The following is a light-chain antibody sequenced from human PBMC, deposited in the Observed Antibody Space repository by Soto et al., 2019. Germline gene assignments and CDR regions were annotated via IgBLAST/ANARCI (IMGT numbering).Light chain of an antibody. Sequence: EIVMTQCPATLSVSPGEGATLSCRASQSVSTNLAWYQQKPGQAPRLLIYGASTRTTDIPGRFSGSGSGTDFTLTISSLQSEDFAIYHCQQYHDWPRTFGQGTKVDIK. CDR2: GAS. J-gene: IGKJ1*01. V-gene: IGKV3-15*01. CDR1: QSVSTN. CDR3: QQYHDWPRT.